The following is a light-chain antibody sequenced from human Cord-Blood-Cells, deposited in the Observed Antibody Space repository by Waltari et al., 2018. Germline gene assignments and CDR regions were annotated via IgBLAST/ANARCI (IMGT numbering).Light chain of an antibody. J-gene: IGLJ1*01. Sequence: QSALTQPASVSGSPGQSITISCTGTSSDVGGYNYVSWYQQHPGKAPKLMIYDVSNRPSGVSNRFSCSKSCNPASLTISGLQAEDEADYYCSSYTSSSTLYVFGTGTKVTVL. CDR3: SSYTSSSTLYV. V-gene: IGLV2-14*01. CDR2: DVS. CDR1: SSDVGGYNY.